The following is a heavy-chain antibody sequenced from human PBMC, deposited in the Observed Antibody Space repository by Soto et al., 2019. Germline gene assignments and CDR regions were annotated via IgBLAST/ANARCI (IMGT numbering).Heavy chain of an antibody. CDR3: AKGSYYDASSSFDTPGMYYSYFGLDV. CDR2: IIPNVDAA. D-gene: IGHD3-22*01. J-gene: IGHJ6*02. V-gene: IGHV1-69*13. Sequence: SVKVSCKASGETFNNYAISWVRQAPGQGREWVGGIIPNVDAANSAQKFQGRVTITADESTSTAYMELSRLRSEDTAVYYCAKGSYYDASSSFDTPGMYYSYFGLDVWGQGTPVTVSS. CDR1: GETFNNYA.